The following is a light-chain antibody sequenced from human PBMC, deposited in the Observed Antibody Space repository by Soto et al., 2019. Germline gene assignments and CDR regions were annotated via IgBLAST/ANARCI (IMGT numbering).Light chain of an antibody. CDR1: SSNIGSYNF. Sequence: QSVLTQPASVSGSPGQSMTISCTGTSSNIGSYNFVSWYQQRPGRAPKLMIFEATKRPSGVPPRFSGSKSGNTASLTISGLQAEDEADYYCCSYAGTSSWVFGGGTKLTVL. CDR2: EAT. V-gene: IGLV2-23*01. J-gene: IGLJ3*02. CDR3: CSYAGTSSWV.